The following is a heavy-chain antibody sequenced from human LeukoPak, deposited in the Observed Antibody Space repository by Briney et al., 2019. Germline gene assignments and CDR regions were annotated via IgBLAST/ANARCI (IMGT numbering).Heavy chain of an antibody. J-gene: IGHJ6*02. D-gene: IGHD3-3*01. CDR3: AKGAIFGVTTRGYGLDV. CDR1: GYTFTIFD. V-gene: IGHV1-8*01. CDR2: MNPNTGDT. Sequence: GASVKVSCKASGYTFTIFDINWVRQAPGQGLEWVGWMNPNTGDTVYAQKFQGRVTMTRDTSIGTAYMELNSLRSEDTAVYYCAKGAIFGVTTRGYGLDVRGQGTSVTVSS.